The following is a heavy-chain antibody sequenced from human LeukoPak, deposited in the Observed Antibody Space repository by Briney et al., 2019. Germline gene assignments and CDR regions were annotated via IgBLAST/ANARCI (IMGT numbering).Heavy chain of an antibody. V-gene: IGHV3-30*18. J-gene: IGHJ6*04. CDR1: GFTFSSYG. CDR3: ANQPYYYGSGSYPGMDV. Sequence: PGRSLRLSCAASGFTFSSYGMHWVRQAPGKGLEWVAVISYDGSNKYYADSVKGRFTISRDNSKNTLYLQMNSLRAEDTAVYYCANQPYYYGSGSYPGMDVWVKGTTVTVSS. CDR2: ISYDGSNK. D-gene: IGHD3-10*01.